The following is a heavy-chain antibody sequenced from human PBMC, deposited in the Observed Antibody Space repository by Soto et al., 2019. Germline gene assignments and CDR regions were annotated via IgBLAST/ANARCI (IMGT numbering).Heavy chain of an antibody. V-gene: IGHV3-23*01. J-gene: IGHJ4*02. CDR1: GVTFGSRA. CDR2: ITDTGGDA. D-gene: IGHD5-12*01. CDR3: AKDMGRWLQLSADY. Sequence: EVQLLESGGDLVQPGGSLRLSCVASGVTFGSRAMSWVRQAPGEGLEWVSTITDTGGDAKYADSVRGRFTISRDNSKNTLHLQMSSLRAEDSAVYYCAKDMGRWLQLSADYWGQGTLVTVSS.